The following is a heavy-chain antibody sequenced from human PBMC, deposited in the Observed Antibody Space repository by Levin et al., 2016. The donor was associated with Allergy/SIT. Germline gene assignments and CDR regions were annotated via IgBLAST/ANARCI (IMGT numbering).Heavy chain of an antibody. J-gene: IGHJ3*02. CDR1: GGSISGYS. D-gene: IGHD4-17*01. V-gene: IGHV4-59*08. CDR2: IYYSGSA. CDR3: ARGPSTVTTFTIKGAFDI. Sequence: GSLRLSCATYGGSISGYSWSWVRQSPGKGLEWIGYIYYSGSANYNPSLKSRVTMSVDTSKSLFSLKLSSVTAADTAVYYCARGPSTVTTFTIKGAFDIWGPGTMVTVSS.